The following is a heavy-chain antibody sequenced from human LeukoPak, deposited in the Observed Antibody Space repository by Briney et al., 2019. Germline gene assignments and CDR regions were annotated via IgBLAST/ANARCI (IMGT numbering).Heavy chain of an antibody. CDR1: GGSISSYY. J-gene: IGHJ3*01. V-gene: IGHV4-4*07. D-gene: IGHD2-2*01. CDR3: ARVSCSSTSCPRRDALDV. CDR2: IYTSGST. Sequence: SETLSLTCTVSGGSISSYYWSWIRQPAGKGLEWIARIYTSGSTNYNPSLKSRVTMSVDTSKNQFSLKLSSVTAADTAVYYCARVSCSSTSCPRRDALDVWGQGTMVTVSS.